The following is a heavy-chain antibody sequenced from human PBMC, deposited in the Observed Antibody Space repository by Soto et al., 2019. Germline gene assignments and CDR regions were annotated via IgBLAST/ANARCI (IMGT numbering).Heavy chain of an antibody. CDR1: GYTFTNFD. V-gene: IGHV1-8*01. CDR3: ARGVAAGVDS. Sequence: ASVKVSCKASGYTFTNFDINWVRQAAGQGLEWMGYMSPNTGNTIYAQKFEGRVAMTRDTSINTAYMELSALTSEDTAAYYCARGVAAGVDSWGQGSLVTVSS. D-gene: IGHD3-10*01. J-gene: IGHJ5*01. CDR2: MSPNTGNT.